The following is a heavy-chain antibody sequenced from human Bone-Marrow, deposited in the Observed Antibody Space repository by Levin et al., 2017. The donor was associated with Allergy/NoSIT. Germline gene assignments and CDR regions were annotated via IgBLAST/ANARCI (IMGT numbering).Heavy chain of an antibody. D-gene: IGHD3-3*02. CDR3: ARGLATKYYFDC. CDR2: ISSGGGST. V-gene: IGHV3-23*01. Sequence: PGGSLRLSCAASGFTFSSSVMSWVRQAPGKGLEWVSGISSGGGSTNYADSVKGRFTISRDNSKDTLFLQMNSLRAEDAAVYFCARGLATKYYFDCWGPGTLVTVSS. J-gene: IGHJ4*02. CDR1: GFTFSSSV.